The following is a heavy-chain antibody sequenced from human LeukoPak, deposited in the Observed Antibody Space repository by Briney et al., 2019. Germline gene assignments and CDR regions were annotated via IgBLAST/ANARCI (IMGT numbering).Heavy chain of an antibody. Sequence: SETLSLTCTVSGGSINSDDYSWGWIRQSPVTGLEWIGSVYSSGRTYSNPSLTSRVTVSVDTSKKQFYLNLNSVTPEDTAVYYCARAPRVSNYRWFDPWGQGTLVTVSS. V-gene: IGHV4-39*07. CDR1: GGSINSDDYS. D-gene: IGHD4-11*01. CDR3: ARAPRVSNYRWFDP. CDR2: VYSSGRT. J-gene: IGHJ5*02.